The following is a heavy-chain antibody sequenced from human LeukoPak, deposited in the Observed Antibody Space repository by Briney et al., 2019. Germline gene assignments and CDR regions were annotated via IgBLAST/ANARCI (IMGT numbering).Heavy chain of an antibody. CDR2: IRSKANSYAT. CDR3: TRPSYDSSVSGVVY. V-gene: IGHV3-73*01. CDR1: GFTFSGSA. J-gene: IGHJ4*02. Sequence: GGSLKLSCATSGFTFSGSAIHWVRQASGKGLEWVGRIRSKANSYATTDVASVKGRFTISRDDSKNTAYLEMSSLKTEDAAVYYCTRPSYDSSVSGVVYWGQGTLVTVSS. D-gene: IGHD3-22*01.